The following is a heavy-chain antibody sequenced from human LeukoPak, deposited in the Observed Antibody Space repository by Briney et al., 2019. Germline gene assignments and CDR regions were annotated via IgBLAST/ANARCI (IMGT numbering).Heavy chain of an antibody. CDR3: ARDLDFWSGYYTGGPFDY. CDR1: GFTFSIFW. Sequence: GGSLRLSCAASGFTFSIFWMRWVRQAPGKGLEWVSSISSSSSYIYYADSVKGRFTISRDNAKNSLYLQMNSLRAEDTAVYYCARDLDFWSGYYTGGPFDYWGQGTLVTVSS. V-gene: IGHV3-21*01. D-gene: IGHD3-3*01. CDR2: ISSSSSYI. J-gene: IGHJ4*02.